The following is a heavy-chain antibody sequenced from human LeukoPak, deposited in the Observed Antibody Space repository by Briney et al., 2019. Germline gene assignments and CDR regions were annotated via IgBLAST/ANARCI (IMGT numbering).Heavy chain of an antibody. D-gene: IGHD3-22*01. CDR3: ARDPYYYDSSGCFDY. V-gene: IGHV3-48*03. CDR2: ISSSGSTI. J-gene: IGHJ4*02. Sequence: GGSLRLSCAASGFTFSSYEMNWVRQAPGKGLEWVSYISSSGSTIYYADSVKGRFTISRDNAKNSLYLQMNGLRAEDTAVYYCARDPYYYDSSGCFDYWGQGTLVTVSS. CDR1: GFTFSSYE.